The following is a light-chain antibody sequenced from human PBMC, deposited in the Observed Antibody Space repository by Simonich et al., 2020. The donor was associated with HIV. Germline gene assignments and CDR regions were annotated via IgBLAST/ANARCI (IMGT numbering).Light chain of an antibody. CDR1: QSVSSD. CDR2: GAS. V-gene: IGKV3-15*01. Sequence: EIVMTQSPATLSVSPGERATLSCRASQSVSSDLAWYQQKPGQAPRLLISGASTRATGIPARFSGSGSGTEFTLTISNMQSEDFTVYYCQQYNNWPSPFTFGPGTKVDIE. CDR3: QQYNNWPSPFT. J-gene: IGKJ3*01.